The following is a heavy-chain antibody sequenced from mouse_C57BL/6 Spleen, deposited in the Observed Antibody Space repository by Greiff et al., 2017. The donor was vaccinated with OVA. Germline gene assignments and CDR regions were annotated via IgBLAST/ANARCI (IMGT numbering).Heavy chain of an antibody. CDR2: ISYDGSN. J-gene: IGHJ1*03. Sequence: EVQLVESGPGLVKPSQSLSLTCSVTGYSITSGYYWNWIRQFPGNKLEWMGYISYDGSNNYNPSLKNRISITRDTSKNQFFLKLNSVTTEDTATYYCAREGTVVSYWYFDVWGTGTTVTVSS. V-gene: IGHV3-6*01. D-gene: IGHD1-1*01. CDR3: AREGTVVSYWYFDV. CDR1: GYSITSGYY.